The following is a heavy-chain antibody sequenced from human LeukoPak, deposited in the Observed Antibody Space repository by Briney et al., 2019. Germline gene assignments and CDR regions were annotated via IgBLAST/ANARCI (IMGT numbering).Heavy chain of an antibody. CDR3: ARGLGLGSSWSLYYYYYMDV. Sequence: ASVKVSCKASGYTFTSYDINWVRQATGQGLEWMGWMNPNSGNTGYAQKFQGRVTITRNTSISTAYMELSSLRSEDTAVYYCARGLGLGSSWSLYYYYYMDVWGKGTTVTVSS. CDR2: MNPNSGNT. CDR1: GYTFTSYD. V-gene: IGHV1-8*03. D-gene: IGHD6-13*01. J-gene: IGHJ6*03.